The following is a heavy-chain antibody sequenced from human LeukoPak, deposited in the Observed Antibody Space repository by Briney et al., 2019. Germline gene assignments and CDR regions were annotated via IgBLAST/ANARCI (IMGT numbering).Heavy chain of an antibody. J-gene: IGHJ4*02. D-gene: IGHD1-26*01. CDR3: ASDSGYFDY. Sequence: SETLPLTCTVSGGAISRWCWSWLRQPAGKGLEWIGRFCTTGSTNYSPSLKSRVTMSVDTSKNQFSLKLSSVTAADTAVYYCASDSGYFDYWGQGTLVTVSS. CDR2: FCTTGST. CDR1: GGAISRWC. V-gene: IGHV4-4*07.